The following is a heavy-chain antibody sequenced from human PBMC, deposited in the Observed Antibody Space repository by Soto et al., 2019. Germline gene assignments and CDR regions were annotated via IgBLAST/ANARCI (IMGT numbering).Heavy chain of an antibody. J-gene: IGHJ5*02. CDR3: ARRRGYCSSTSCQNCFDP. Sequence: PSETLSLTCTVSGGSISSYYWSWIRQPPGKGLEWIGYIYYSGSTNYNPSLKSRVTISVDTSKNQFSLKLSSVTAADTAVYYCARRRGYCSSTSCQNCFDPWGQGTLVTVSS. D-gene: IGHD2-2*03. CDR2: IYYSGST. CDR1: GGSISSYY. V-gene: IGHV4-59*08.